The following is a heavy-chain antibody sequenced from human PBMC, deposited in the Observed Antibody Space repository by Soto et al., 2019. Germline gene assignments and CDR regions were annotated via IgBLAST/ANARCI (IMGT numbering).Heavy chain of an antibody. Sequence: EVQVVESGGDLVQPGGSLRLSCAASGFTVSSDYMNWVRQAPGKGLEWVSVIYSGGGRYYADSVKGRFTISRDNSKNMVYLQMNSLRAEDTAVYYCARAPGDRNGMIVWRQGTTVTVSS. V-gene: IGHV3-66*01. D-gene: IGHD1-26*01. CDR3: ARAPGDRNGMIV. J-gene: IGHJ6*02. CDR2: IYSGGGR. CDR1: GFTVSSDY.